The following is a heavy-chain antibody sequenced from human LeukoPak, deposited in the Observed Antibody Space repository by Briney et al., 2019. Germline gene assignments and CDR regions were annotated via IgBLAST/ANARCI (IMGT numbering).Heavy chain of an antibody. V-gene: IGHV1-46*01. J-gene: IGHJ4*02. CDR3: ARDSLGSTTVTLDY. D-gene: IGHD4-17*01. CDR2: INPSVGST. Sequence: ASVKVSCKASGFTFISYYMRWVRQAPGQGVERMGIINPSVGSTTYAQKFQGRVTMTRDMSTSTVYMELSSLRSEDTAVYYCARDSLGSTTVTLDYWGQGTLVTVSS. CDR1: GFTFISYY.